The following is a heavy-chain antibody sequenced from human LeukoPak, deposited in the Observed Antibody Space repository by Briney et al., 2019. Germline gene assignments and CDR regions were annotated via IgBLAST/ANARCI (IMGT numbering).Heavy chain of an antibody. CDR2: ISSSSSYI. V-gene: IGHV3-21*01. J-gene: IGHJ6*02. CDR3: ARDGLEVAGMDV. Sequence: PGGSLRLSCAASGFTFSSYSVNWVRQAPGKGLEWVSSISSSSSYIYYADSVKGRFTISRDNSKNTLYLEMNSLRDEDTAIYYCARDGLEVAGMDVWGQGTTVIVSS. D-gene: IGHD3-3*01. CDR1: GFTFSSYS.